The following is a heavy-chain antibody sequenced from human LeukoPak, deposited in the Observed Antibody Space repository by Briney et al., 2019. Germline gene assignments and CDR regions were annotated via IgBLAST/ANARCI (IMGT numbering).Heavy chain of an antibody. CDR3: GRDSRYSIDS. J-gene: IGHJ4*02. CDR1: GFTFSTYW. CDR2: IVSDGSTT. D-gene: IGHD1-14*01. V-gene: IGHV3-74*01. Sequence: GGSLRLSCAASGFTFSTYWMHWVRQAPGKGLVWVSRIVSDGSTTTYAGSVKGRFTISRDNAKNTLYLQMNGLRAEDTAVYYCGRDSRYSIDSWGQGTLVTVSS.